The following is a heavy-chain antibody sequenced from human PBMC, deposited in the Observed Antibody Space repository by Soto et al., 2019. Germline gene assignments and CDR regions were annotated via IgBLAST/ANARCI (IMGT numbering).Heavy chain of an antibody. J-gene: IGHJ1*01. Sequence: PSETLSLTCTVSGCSVSSSSYSWGWIRQSPGKGLEWIGTIYSSENTYYNPSLMSRVTISVDTSKNEFSLRLSSVTAADTAVYYCATQPYSSSWYLEYQWEYFQHWGQGTLVTVSS. D-gene: IGHD6-13*01. V-gene: IGHV4-39*07. CDR3: ATQPYSSSWYLEYQWEYFQH. CDR2: IYSSENT. CDR1: GCSVSSSSYS.